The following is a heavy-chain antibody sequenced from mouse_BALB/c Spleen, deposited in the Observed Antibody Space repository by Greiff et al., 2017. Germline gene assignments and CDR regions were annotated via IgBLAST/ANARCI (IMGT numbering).Heavy chain of an antibody. V-gene: IGHV1-54*01. CDR2: INPGSGGT. Sequence: VQLQQSGAELVRPGTSVKVSCKASGYAFTNYLIEWVKQRPGQGLEWIGVINPGSGGTNYNEKFKGKATLTADKSSSTAYMQLSSLTSDDSAVYFCAREGNGPFDYWGQGTTLTVSS. CDR1: GYAFTNYL. D-gene: IGHD1-1*02. J-gene: IGHJ2*01. CDR3: AREGNGPFDY.